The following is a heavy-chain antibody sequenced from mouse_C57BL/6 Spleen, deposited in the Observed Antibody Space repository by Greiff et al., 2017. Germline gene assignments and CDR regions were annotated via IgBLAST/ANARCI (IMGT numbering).Heavy chain of an antibody. Sequence: QVQLKQPGAELVMPGASVKLSCKASGYTFTSYWMHWVKQRPGQGLEWIGEIDPSDSYTNYNQKFKGKSTLTVDKSSSTAYMQLSSLTSEDSAVYYCARGANWGYFDYWGQGTTLTVSS. V-gene: IGHV1-69*01. CDR3: ARGANWGYFDY. CDR2: IDPSDSYT. CDR1: GYTFTSYW. J-gene: IGHJ2*01. D-gene: IGHD4-1*01.